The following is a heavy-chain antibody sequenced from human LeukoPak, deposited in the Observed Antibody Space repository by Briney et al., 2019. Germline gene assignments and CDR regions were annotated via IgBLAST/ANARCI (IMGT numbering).Heavy chain of an antibody. D-gene: IGHD1-26*01. J-gene: IGHJ4*02. CDR2: VYYTGNT. CDR1: AGSISTDY. V-gene: IGHV4-59*01. Sequence: SETLSLTCTVSAGSISTDYWSWIRQPPGKGLEWIGYVYYTGNTDYNPSLKSRVTISVDTSKKQCSLNLRSVSAADTAVYYCARGAESYYDRHFDYWGQGTLVTVSS. CDR3: ARGAESYYDRHFDY.